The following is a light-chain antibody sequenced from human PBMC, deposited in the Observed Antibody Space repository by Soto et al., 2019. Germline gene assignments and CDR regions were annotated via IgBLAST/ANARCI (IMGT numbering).Light chain of an antibody. J-gene: IGKJ1*01. CDR2: EVS. Sequence: DVQMTQSPATLSASVGDRVTISCRSSHSISRWLTWYQRKPGTAPKLLIYEVSSLESGVPSRFGGSGSGTEFTLTIAGLQADDFATYCCQHYNSYSWTFGQGTKVDI. CDR3: QHYNSYSWT. V-gene: IGKV1-5*01. CDR1: HSISRW.